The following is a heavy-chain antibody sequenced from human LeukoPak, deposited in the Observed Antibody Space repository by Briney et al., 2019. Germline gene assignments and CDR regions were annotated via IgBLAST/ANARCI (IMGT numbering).Heavy chain of an antibody. J-gene: IGHJ4*02. V-gene: IGHV3-74*01. CDR1: GFTFNYFW. CDR2: INNDGTAT. Sequence: GGSPRLSCAASGFTFNYFWMHWVRQVPGKVLVWVSGINNDGTATYYADSVKGRFTISRDNAKNTVYLQMNGLRAEDTTVYYCATVSEYWGQGTLVTVSS. CDR3: ATVSEY.